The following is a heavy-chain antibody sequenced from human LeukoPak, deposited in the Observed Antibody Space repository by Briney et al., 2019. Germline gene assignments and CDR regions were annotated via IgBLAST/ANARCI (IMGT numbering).Heavy chain of an antibody. CDR3: ARGPHECSSTSCYTSYFDY. J-gene: IGHJ4*02. V-gene: IGHV5-51*01. Sequence: GESLMISCKGSGYSFTSYWIGWVRQMPGKGLEWMGIIYPGDSDTRYSPSFQGQVTISADKSISTAYLQWSSLKASDTAMYYCARGPHECSSTSCYTSYFDYWGQGTLVTVSS. D-gene: IGHD2-2*02. CDR1: GYSFTSYW. CDR2: IYPGDSDT.